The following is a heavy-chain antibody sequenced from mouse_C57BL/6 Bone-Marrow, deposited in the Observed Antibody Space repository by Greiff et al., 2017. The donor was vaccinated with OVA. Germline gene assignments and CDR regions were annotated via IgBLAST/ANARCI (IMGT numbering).Heavy chain of an antibody. D-gene: IGHD1-1*01. CDR1: GYTFTSYW. V-gene: IGHV1-64*01. Sequence: QVQLQQPGAELVKPGASVKLSCKASGYTFTSYWMHWVKQRPGQGLEWIGMIHPNSGSTNYNEKFKSKATLTVDKSSSTAYMQLSSLTSEDSAVYYCAKQHYCGSSLYFDVWGTGTTVTVSS. CDR2: IHPNSGST. CDR3: AKQHYCGSSLYFDV. J-gene: IGHJ1*03.